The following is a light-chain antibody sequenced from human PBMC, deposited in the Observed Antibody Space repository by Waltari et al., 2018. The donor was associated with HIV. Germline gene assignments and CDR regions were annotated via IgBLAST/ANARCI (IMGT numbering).Light chain of an antibody. CDR1: SSDVGAYNY. V-gene: IGLV2-8*01. J-gene: IGLJ2*01. CDR2: DVT. Sequence: QSPLTQPPSASGSPGHPVTISCTGTSSDVGAYNYVSWYQQHPGKAPKLILYDVTQRPSGVPDGFSASKSGSTASLTVSGLQTDDEADYYCSSYAGSNTLIFGGGTNLIVL. CDR3: SSYAGSNTLI.